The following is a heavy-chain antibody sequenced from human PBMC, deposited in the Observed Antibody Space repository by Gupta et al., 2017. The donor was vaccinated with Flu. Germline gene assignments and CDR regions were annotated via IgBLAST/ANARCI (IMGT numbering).Heavy chain of an antibody. J-gene: IGHJ4*02. CDR1: GFTFSSFA. Sequence: EVQLLESGGHLVQPGGSLRLYCAASGFTFSSFAMSWVRQAPGKGLEWVSAISDSGDTTYYLDSVKGRFTISRDNSKNTLYLQMNSLRAEDTAVYYCVKEGDIVVVPNDVGDYWGKG. D-gene: IGHD2-2*01. CDR3: VKEGDIVVVPNDVGDY. V-gene: IGHV3-23*01. CDR2: ISDSGDTT.